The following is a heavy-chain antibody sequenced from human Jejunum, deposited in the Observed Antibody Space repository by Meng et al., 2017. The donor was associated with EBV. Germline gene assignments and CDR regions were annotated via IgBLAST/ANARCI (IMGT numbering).Heavy chain of an antibody. D-gene: IGHD2-8*02. CDR1: GASMNDRNYF. J-gene: IGHJ4*02. CDR2: TYSSANT. CDR3: ARHDCPGAVCLGPFDS. V-gene: IGHV4-39*01. Sequence: QLQRQGSGQGLVKPSDTLSPTCNVSGASMNDRNYFWAWIRQPPGKGLEWIGNTYSSANTYYNPSLKSRVTISVDTSKNQFSLKLISVTAADTAVYFCARHDCPGAVCLGPFDSWGQGILVTVSS.